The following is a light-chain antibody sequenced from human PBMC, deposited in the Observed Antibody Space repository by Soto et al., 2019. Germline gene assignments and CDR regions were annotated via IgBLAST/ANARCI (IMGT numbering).Light chain of an antibody. J-gene: IGLJ1*01. V-gene: IGLV2-14*01. CDR3: SSFTSRSPLYV. CDR2: EVT. CDR1: TDDIGNYNF. Sequence: QSALTQPASVSGSPRQSLTLSCSGTTDDIGNYNFVSWYQHHPGKAPKLLIFEVTNRPSGVSSRFSGSKSGDTASLTISGLQPEDEADYYCSSFTSRSPLYVFGSGTKVTVL.